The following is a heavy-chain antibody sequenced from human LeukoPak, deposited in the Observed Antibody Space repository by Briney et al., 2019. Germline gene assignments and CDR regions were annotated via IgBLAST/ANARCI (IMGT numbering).Heavy chain of an antibody. CDR2: INHSGSA. J-gene: IGHJ4*02. V-gene: IGHV4-34*01. Sequence: PSETLSLTCAVYGGSFSGYYWSWIRQPPGKGLEWIGEINHSGSANYNPSLKSRVTISLDTSKNQFSLKLSSVTAADTALYYCARGQGTVTTHWGQGTLVTVSS. CDR3: ARGQGTVTTH. CDR1: GGSFSGYY. D-gene: IGHD4-17*01.